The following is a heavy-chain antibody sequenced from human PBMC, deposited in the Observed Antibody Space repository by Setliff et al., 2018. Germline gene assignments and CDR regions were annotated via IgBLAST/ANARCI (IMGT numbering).Heavy chain of an antibody. CDR3: ERLVRHCTRISCQRTSEADL. D-gene: IGHD2-15*01. CDR2: ISAYNGNT. J-gene: IGHJ5*02. CDR1: GYMFRSYG. V-gene: IGHV1-18*04. Sequence: ASVKVSCKASGYMFRSYGINWMRQAPGQGFEWMGWISAYNGNTYHAQKFQDRLSMTTDTSTSTAYMELRSLRADDTAVYYCERLVRHCTRISCQRTSEADLWGQGTQVTVS.